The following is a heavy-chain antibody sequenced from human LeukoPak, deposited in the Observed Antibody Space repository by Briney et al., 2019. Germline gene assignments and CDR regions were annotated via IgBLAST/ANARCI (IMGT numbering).Heavy chain of an antibody. V-gene: IGHV3-74*01. CDR2: MNTDGSTT. J-gene: IGHJ3*02. CDR1: EFAFSSYW. Sequence: GGSLRLSCAASEFAFSSYWMHWVRQAPGKGLVWVSRMNTDGSTTTYADSVKGRFTISRDNAKNSLYLQMNSLRAEDTAVYYCARDVASVAFDIWGQGTMVTVSS. CDR3: ARDVASVAFDI. D-gene: IGHD2-21*01.